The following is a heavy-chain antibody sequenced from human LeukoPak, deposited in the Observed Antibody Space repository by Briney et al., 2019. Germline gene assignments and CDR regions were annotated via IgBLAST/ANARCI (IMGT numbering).Heavy chain of an antibody. J-gene: IGHJ4*02. CDR3: ARVAPGYFDWLPRDYFDY. CDR1: GFTVSSNY. Sequence: PGGSLRLSCAASGFTVSSNYMSWVRQAPGKGLEWVSVIYSGGSTYYADSVKGRFTISRDNAKNSLYLQMNSLRAEDTAVYYCARVAPGYFDWLPRDYFDYWGQGTLVTVSS. V-gene: IGHV3-66*01. D-gene: IGHD3-9*01. CDR2: IYSGGST.